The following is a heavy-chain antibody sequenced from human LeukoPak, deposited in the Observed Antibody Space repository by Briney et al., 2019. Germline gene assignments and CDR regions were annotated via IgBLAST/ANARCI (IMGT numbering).Heavy chain of an antibody. CDR2: INPNSGGT. Sequence: ASVKVSCKASGYTFTGYYMHWVRQAPGQGLEWMGWINPNSGGTNYAQKFQGRVTMTRDTSISTAYMELRSLRSEDTAVYYCARGYSSSSSAWFDPWGQGTLVTVSS. CDR3: ARGYSSSSSAWFDP. J-gene: IGHJ5*02. CDR1: GYTFTGYY. V-gene: IGHV1-2*02. D-gene: IGHD6-6*01.